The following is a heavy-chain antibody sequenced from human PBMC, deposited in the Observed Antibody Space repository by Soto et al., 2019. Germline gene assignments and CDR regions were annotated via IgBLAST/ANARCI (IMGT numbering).Heavy chain of an antibody. Sequence: GGSLRLSCAASGFTFSSYGMHWVRQAPGKGLEWVAVIWYDGSNKYYADSVKGRFTISRDNSKNTLYLQMNSLRAEDTAVYYCAREYSYGSPFFDYWGQGTLVTVSS. CDR2: IWYDGSNK. J-gene: IGHJ4*02. CDR1: GFTFSSYG. D-gene: IGHD5-18*01. V-gene: IGHV3-33*01. CDR3: AREYSYGSPFFDY.